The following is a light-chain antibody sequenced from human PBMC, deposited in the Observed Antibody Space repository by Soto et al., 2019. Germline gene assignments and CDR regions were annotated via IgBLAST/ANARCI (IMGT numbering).Light chain of an antibody. CDR1: QSVSSN. CDR3: QQYNNWPGS. J-gene: IGKJ1*01. CDR2: GAS. Sequence: EIVMTQSPATLSVSPGERATLSCRASQSVSSNLAWYQQKPGQAPRLLIYGASTRATGIPARFSGSGSGTEFTLTISSLQSVDFAVYYCQQYNNWPGSFGQGTKVVIK. V-gene: IGKV3-15*01.